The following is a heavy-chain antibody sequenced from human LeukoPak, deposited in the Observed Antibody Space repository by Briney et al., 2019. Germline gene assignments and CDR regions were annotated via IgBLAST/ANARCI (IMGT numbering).Heavy chain of an antibody. D-gene: IGHD6-13*01. CDR1: GGSISSYY. V-gene: IGHV4-59*08. Sequence: SETLSLTCTVSGGSISSYYWNWIRQPPGKGLEWIGYINYIRTTDYNPSLKSRVTISLDTSKNRFSLKLSSVTAADTAMYYCARSYSSSGHYYYYGMDVWGQGTTVTVSS. J-gene: IGHJ6*02. CDR3: ARSYSSSGHYYYYGMDV. CDR2: INYIRTT.